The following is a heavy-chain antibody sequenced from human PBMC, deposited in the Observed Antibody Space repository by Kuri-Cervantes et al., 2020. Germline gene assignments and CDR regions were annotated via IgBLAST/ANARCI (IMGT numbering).Heavy chain of an antibody. J-gene: IGHJ5*02. CDR1: GFTFSSYA. Sequence: GESLKISCAASGFTFSSYAMSWVRQASGKGLEWVSAISGSGGSTYYADSVKGRFTISRDNSKNTLYLQMNSLRAEDTAVYYCARVIVGATTSWRWFDPWGQGTLVTVSS. V-gene: IGHV3-23*01. D-gene: IGHD1-26*01. CDR2: ISGSGGST. CDR3: ARVIVGATTSWRWFDP.